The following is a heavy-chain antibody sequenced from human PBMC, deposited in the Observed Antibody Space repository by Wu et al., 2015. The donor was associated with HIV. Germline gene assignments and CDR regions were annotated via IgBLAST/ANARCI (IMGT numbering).Heavy chain of an antibody. Sequence: QLQLVQSGAEVKKPGASAKVSCKASGYTFTGYYMHWLRQAPGQGLEWMGWTNPNSGGTNYAQKFQGRVTLTRDTSITTAYMEMSGLRSDDTAVYYCARDYYDVLTTYSHYFFDLWGQGTLVTVSS. V-gene: IGHV1-2*02. CDR1: GYTFTGYY. D-gene: IGHD3-9*01. CDR2: TNPNSGGT. CDR3: ARDYYDVLTTYSHYFFDL. J-gene: IGHJ4*02.